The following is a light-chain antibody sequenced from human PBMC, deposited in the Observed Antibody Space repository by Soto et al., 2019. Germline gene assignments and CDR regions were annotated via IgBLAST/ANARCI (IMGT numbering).Light chain of an antibody. Sequence: QSALTQPPSASGSPGQSVTISCTGTSSDVGSYNYVSWYQQHPGKAPKLMIYEVSKRPSGVPDRFSGSKSGNTASLTVSGLQAKDEADYYCSSYTGSNNLLFGGGTKLTVL. V-gene: IGLV2-8*01. CDR2: EVS. J-gene: IGLJ2*01. CDR1: SSDVGSYNY. CDR3: SSYTGSNNLL.